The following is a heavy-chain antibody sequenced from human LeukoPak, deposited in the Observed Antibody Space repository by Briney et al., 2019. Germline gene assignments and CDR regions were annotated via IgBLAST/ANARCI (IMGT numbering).Heavy chain of an antibody. J-gene: IGHJ4*02. V-gene: IGHV1-2*02. CDR1: GYTFTGYY. CDR3: ARDPIYVWGSYR. Sequence: ASVKVSCKASGYTFTGYYMHWVRQAPGQGLEWMGWINPNSGGTNYAQKFQGRVTMTRDTSISTAYMELSRLRSDDTAVYYYARDPIYVWGSYRWGQGTLVTVSS. CDR2: INPNSGGT. D-gene: IGHD3-16*02.